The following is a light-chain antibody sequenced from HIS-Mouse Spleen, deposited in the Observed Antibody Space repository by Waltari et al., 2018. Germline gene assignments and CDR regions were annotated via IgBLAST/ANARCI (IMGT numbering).Light chain of an antibody. CDR2: EDS. CDR1: ALPKKY. CDR3: YSTDSSGNHSGRG. Sequence: SYELTQPPSVSVSPGQTARITCSGDALPKKYAYWYQQKSGQAPVLVIYEDSKRPSGIPECFSGSSSGTMATLTISGAQVEDEADYYCYSTDSSGNHSGRGFGGGTKLTVL. J-gene: IGLJ3*02. V-gene: IGLV3-10*01.